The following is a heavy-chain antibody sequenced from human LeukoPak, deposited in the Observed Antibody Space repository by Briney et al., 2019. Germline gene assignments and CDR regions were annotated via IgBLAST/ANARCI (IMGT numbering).Heavy chain of an antibody. D-gene: IGHD3-22*01. Sequence: ASVKVSCKASGYTFTSYGISWVRQAPGQGLEWMGWISAYNGNTNYAQKLQGRVTMTTDTSTSTAYMELRSLRSDDTAVYYCASVYDSSGYYYRAEYFQHWGQGTLVTVSS. CDR2: ISAYNGNT. CDR1: GYTFTSYG. CDR3: ASVYDSSGYYYRAEYFQH. V-gene: IGHV1-18*01. J-gene: IGHJ1*01.